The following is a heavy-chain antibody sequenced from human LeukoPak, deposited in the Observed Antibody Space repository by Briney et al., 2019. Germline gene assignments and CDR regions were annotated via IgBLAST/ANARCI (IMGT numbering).Heavy chain of an antibody. V-gene: IGHV4-39*01. CDR3: ARHHPSGTTYPDALAF. J-gene: IGHJ3*01. Sequence: SETRSLTCTVSGASISSSSHYWGWIRQPPGKGLEWIAALYYSGSTYFNPSLNSRVTISVDSSKNQFSLKLTSVTAADTAVYYCARHHPSGTTYPDALAFWGQGTMVTVSS. CDR2: LYYSGST. D-gene: IGHD1-1*01. CDR1: GASISSSSHY.